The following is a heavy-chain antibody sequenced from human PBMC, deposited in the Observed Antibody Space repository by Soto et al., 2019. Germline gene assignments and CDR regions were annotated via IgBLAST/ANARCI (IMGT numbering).Heavy chain of an antibody. Sequence: PGGSLRLSCAASGFTFSSYGMHWVRQAPGKGLEWVAVISYDGSNKYYADSVKGRFTISRDNSKNTLYLQMNSLRAEDTAVYYCSPVGYYTFDYWGQGNLVTVSS. CDR2: ISYDGSNK. J-gene: IGHJ4*02. CDR1: GFTFSSYG. V-gene: IGHV3-30*03. D-gene: IGHD3-22*01. CDR3: SPVGYYTFDY.